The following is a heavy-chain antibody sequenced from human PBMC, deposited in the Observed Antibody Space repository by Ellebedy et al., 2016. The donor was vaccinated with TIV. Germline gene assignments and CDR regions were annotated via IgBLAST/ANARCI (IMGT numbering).Heavy chain of an antibody. Sequence: PGGSLRLSCVASGFTFSSYAMSWVRQAPGKGLEWVASLSGSGGSTYYADSVKGRFTISRDNSKNTLYLQMNSLRAEDTAVYYCARDGDYYYYYGMDVWGQGTTVTVSS. J-gene: IGHJ6*02. CDR1: GFTFSSYA. V-gene: IGHV3-23*01. D-gene: IGHD3-16*01. CDR2: LSGSGGST. CDR3: ARDGDYYYYYGMDV.